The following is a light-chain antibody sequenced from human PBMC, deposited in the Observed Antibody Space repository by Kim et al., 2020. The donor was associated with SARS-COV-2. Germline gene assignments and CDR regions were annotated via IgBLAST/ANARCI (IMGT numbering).Light chain of an antibody. J-gene: IGKJ2*01. CDR3: QQRANWL. CDR1: QSVLSP. CDR2: DTS. V-gene: IGKV3-11*01. Sequence: TLSMTRGHRATLSQRDCQSVLSPVAWYKQEPAQAPELLSIDTSNRATVIAARFSSRGSGTDFTLTISSLGLGDSAVYYCQQRANWLFGKGTKLEI.